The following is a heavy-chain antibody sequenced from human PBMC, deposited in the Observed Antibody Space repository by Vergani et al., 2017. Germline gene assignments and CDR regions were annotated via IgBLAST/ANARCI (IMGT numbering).Heavy chain of an antibody. CDR3: AKEIFGPYCXSTSCSRYYYGMDV. Sequence: QVQLVESGGGVVQPGGSLRLSCAASGFTFSSYGMHWVRQAPGKGLEWVAFIRYDGSNKYYADSVKGRFTISRDNSKNTLYLQMNSLRAEDTAVYYCAKEIFGPYCXSTSCSRYYYGMDVWGQGTTVTVSS. D-gene: IGHD2-2*01. CDR1: GFTFSSYG. J-gene: IGHJ6*02. V-gene: IGHV3-30*02. CDR2: IRYDGSNK.